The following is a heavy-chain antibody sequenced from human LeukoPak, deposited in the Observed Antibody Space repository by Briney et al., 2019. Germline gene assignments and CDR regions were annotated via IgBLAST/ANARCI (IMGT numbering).Heavy chain of an antibody. Sequence: ASLKVSCKASGYTFTNYGISWVRQAPGQGLEWMGWINAYNGNTKYAQILQGGVTMTTDTSTSTAYMELGSLGSDDTAVYYCAREPRYCSGGSCYPLWGQGTLVTVSS. J-gene: IGHJ4*02. CDR3: AREPRYCSGGSCYPL. D-gene: IGHD2-15*01. CDR2: INAYNGNT. CDR1: GYTFTNYG. V-gene: IGHV1-18*01.